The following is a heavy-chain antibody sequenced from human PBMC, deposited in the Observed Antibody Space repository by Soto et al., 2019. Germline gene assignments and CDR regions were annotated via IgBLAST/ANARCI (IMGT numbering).Heavy chain of an antibody. CDR1: GFTFSSYG. D-gene: IGHD3-3*01. CDR2: ISYDGSNK. V-gene: IGHV3-30*18. Sequence: GGSLRLSCAASGFTFSSYGMDWVRQAPGKXLEWVAVISYDGSNKYYADSVKGRFTISRDNSKNTLYLQMNSLRAEDTAVYYCAKSIGITIFGVVIPTDYYYGMDVWGQGTTVTVSS. J-gene: IGHJ6*02. CDR3: AKSIGITIFGVVIPTDYYYGMDV.